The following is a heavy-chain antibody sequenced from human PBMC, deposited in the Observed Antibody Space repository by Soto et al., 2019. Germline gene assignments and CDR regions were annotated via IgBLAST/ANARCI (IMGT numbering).Heavy chain of an antibody. V-gene: IGHV3-43*01. CDR3: AKDHGYPAPFFDY. CDR2: ISWDGGST. J-gene: IGHJ4*02. CDR1: GFTFDDYT. Sequence: GGSLRLSCEASGFTFDDYTMHWVRQAPGKGLEWVSLISWDGGSTYYADSVKGRFTISRDNSKNSLYLQMNSLRTEDTALYYCAKDHGYPAPFFDYWGQGTLVTVSS. D-gene: IGHD2-15*01.